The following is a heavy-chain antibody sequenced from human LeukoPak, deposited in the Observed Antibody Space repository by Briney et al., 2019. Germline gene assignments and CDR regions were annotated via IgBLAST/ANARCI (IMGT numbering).Heavy chain of an antibody. V-gene: IGHV4-61*01. D-gene: IGHD3-10*01. CDR1: XSSXSYS. CDR2: VYYSGST. CDR3: SRGALSYGMDV. J-gene: IGHJ6*02. Sequence: XSSXSYSWSWIRXPPGKGLEWIGCVYYSGSTNYNPSLKSRVTISVDTSKNQFSLKLSSVTAADTAVYYCSRGALSYGMDVWGQGTTVTVSS.